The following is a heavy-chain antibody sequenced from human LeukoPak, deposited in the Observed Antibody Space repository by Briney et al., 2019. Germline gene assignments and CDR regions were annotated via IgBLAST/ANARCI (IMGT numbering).Heavy chain of an antibody. V-gene: IGHV4-59*01. J-gene: IGHJ6*02. CDR2: IFYSGST. CDR3: ARGNSGSYYAMTS. CDR1: GGSISTYY. Sequence: PSETLSLTCTVSGGSISTYYWSWIRQPPGKGLEWIGYIFYSGSTNYNPSLESRVTISVDTSKNQFSLKLSSVTAADTAVYYCARGNSGSYYAMTSGARGPRSPSP. D-gene: IGHD1-26*01.